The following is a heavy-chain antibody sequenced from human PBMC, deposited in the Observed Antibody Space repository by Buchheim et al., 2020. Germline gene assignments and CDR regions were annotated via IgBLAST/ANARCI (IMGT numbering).Heavy chain of an antibody. V-gene: IGHV3-30*04. D-gene: IGHD3-22*01. CDR2: ISYDGSNK. J-gene: IGHJ4*02. CDR3: AREGRPAPGDYYDSSGYLDY. CDR1: GFTFSSYA. Sequence: QVQLVESGGGVVQPGRSLRLSCAASGFTFSSYAMHWVRQAPGKGLEWVAVISYDGSNKYYADSVKGRFTISRDNSNNTLYLQMNSLRAEDTAVYYCAREGRPAPGDYYDSSGYLDYWGQGTL.